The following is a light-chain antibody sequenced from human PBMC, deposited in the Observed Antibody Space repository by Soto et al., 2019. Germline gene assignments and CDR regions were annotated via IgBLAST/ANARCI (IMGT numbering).Light chain of an antibody. V-gene: IGKV3-20*01. CDR2: DAS. J-gene: IGKJ5*01. Sequence: IILTQSPDTLSLSPGHRATLSCRDSQTVSSSYLAWCQQRPGQAPRLLIYDASRRDAGIPDRFSGSGSGTDFTLTITSLEPDDSAAYFCQQYNGYSTTFGQGTRLEIK. CDR3: QQYNGYSTT. CDR1: QTVSSSY.